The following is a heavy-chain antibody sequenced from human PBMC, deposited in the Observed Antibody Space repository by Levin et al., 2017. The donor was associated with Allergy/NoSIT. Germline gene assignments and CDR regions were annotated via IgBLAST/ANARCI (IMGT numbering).Heavy chain of an antibody. CDR2: IRFDGSEK. CDR3: ARELDCAAGSCYSDH. D-gene: IGHD2-15*01. V-gene: IGHV3-33*01. J-gene: IGHJ4*02. Sequence: PGESLKISCVASGFTFSSRGMHWVRQAPGKGLEWVAVIRFDGSEKYYADSVKGRFTISRDNSKNTLYLQMNSLRAEDTAVYYCARELDCAAGSCYSDHWGQGTLVTVSS. CDR1: GFTFSSRG.